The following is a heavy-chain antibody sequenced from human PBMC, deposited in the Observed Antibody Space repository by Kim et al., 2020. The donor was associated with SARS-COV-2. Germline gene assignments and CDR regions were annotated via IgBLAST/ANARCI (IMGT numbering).Heavy chain of an antibody. D-gene: IGHD3-22*01. CDR2: ISYDGSNK. Sequence: GGSLRLSCAASGFTFSSYGMHWVRQAPGKGLEWVAVISYDGSNKYYADSVKGRFTISRDNSKNTLYLQMNSLRAEDTAVYYCAKDIEGIAMIVVVIPYYYYGMDVWGRGTTVTVSS. CDR1: GFTFSSYG. V-gene: IGHV3-30*18. J-gene: IGHJ6*02. CDR3: AKDIEGIAMIVVVIPYYYYGMDV.